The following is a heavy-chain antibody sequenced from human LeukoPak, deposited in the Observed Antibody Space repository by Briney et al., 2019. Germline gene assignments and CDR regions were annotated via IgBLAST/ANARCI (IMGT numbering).Heavy chain of an antibody. D-gene: IGHD5-18*01. V-gene: IGHV3-23*01. CDR3: AKGPHTASSYNWFDP. Sequence: QPAGSLRLSCAASGFTFSIYAISWVRQAPGKGLEWVAVLSSIGGSTYYTDSVKGRFTISRDNSQNTLYLQMNSVRAEDTDVYYCAKGPHTASSYNWFDPWGRGTLVTVSS. CDR2: LSSIGGST. J-gene: IGHJ5*02. CDR1: GFTFSIYA.